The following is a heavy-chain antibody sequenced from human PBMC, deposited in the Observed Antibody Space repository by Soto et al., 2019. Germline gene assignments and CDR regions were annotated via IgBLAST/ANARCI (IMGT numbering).Heavy chain of an antibody. CDR1: GYTFTGYY. CDR2: INPNSGGT. CDR3: ARGRRRDDYYYYYMDV. Sequence: GASVKVSCKASGYTFTGYYMQWVRQAPGQGLEWMGWINPNSGGTNYAQKFQGWVTMTRDTSISTAYMELSRLRSDDTAVYYCARGRRRDDYYYYYMDVWGKGTTVTVSS. V-gene: IGHV1-2*04. D-gene: IGHD1-1*01. J-gene: IGHJ6*03.